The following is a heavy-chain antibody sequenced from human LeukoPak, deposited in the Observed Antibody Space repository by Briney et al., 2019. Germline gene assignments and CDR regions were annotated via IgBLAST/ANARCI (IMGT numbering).Heavy chain of an antibody. CDR2: LSSDGSNT. Sequence: PGGSLRLSCAASGFTFSGFPMHWVRQAPGKGLEWVAALSSDGSNTYYTDSVKGRFTISRDNSKNKVYLQMNSLRAEDTAVYYCAREYYGALDYWGQGTLVTVSS. CDR1: GFTFSGFP. V-gene: IGHV3-30-3*01. J-gene: IGHJ4*02. D-gene: IGHD4-17*01. CDR3: AREYYGALDY.